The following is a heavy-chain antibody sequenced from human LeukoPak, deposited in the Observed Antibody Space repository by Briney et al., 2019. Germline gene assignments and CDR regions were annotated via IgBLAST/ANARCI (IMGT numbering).Heavy chain of an antibody. V-gene: IGHV4-39*01. J-gene: IGHJ4*02. CDR2: IYSSGNT. CDR1: GASISSSNYY. D-gene: IGHD5-12*01. Sequence: SETLSLTCAVSGASISSSNYYWGWVRQSPGKGLEWIGNIYSSGNTYYSASLKSRVTMYIDTSKNQFSLKLSSVTAADTAMYYCAKSNGYGLIDYWGQGTLVTVSS. CDR3: AKSNGYGLIDY.